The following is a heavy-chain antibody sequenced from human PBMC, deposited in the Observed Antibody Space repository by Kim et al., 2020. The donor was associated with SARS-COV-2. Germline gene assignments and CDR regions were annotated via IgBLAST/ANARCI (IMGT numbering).Heavy chain of an antibody. J-gene: IGHJ3*02. CDR2: IYPGDSDT. Sequence: GESLKISCKGSGYSFTSYWIGWVRQMPGKGLEWMGIIYPGDSDTRYSPSFQGQVTISADKSISTAYLQWSSLKASDTAMYYCATTLAPPTVTKAGPLSAARLRPDAFDIWGQGTMVTVSS. CDR1: GYSFTSYW. CDR3: ATTLAPPTVTKAGPLSAARLRPDAFDI. D-gene: IGHD4-17*01. V-gene: IGHV5-51*01.